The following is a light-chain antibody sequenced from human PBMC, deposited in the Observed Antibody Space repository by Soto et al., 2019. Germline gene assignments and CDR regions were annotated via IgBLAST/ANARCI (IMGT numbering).Light chain of an antibody. J-gene: IGKJ1*01. CDR3: QQYNSYSRT. CDR1: QSISTW. CDR2: KAS. V-gene: IGKV1-5*03. Sequence: DIQMTQSPSTLSASVGDRVTITCRASQSISTWLAWYQQKPGEAPKLLIYKASTLESGVPSRFSGSGSGTEITLPISSLQADDFATYYRQQYNSYSRTFGQGTKVDIK.